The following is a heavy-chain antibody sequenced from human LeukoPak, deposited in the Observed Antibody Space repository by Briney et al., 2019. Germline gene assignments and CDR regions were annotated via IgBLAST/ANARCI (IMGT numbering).Heavy chain of an antibody. D-gene: IGHD3-10*01. CDR1: GFTFSSYE. Sequence: GGSLRLSCVASGFTFSSYEMSWVRQAPGKGLEWVSEISGSGTTIFYADSVKGRFTVSRDNAKNSLYLQMNSLRVEDTAVYYCASSPRGVYWGQGTLVAVSS. CDR3: ASSPRGVY. J-gene: IGHJ4*02. CDR2: ISGSGTTI. V-gene: IGHV3-48*03.